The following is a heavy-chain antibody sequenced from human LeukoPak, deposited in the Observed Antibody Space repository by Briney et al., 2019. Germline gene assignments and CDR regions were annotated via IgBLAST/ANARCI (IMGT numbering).Heavy chain of an antibody. CDR3: ARGLGVVAASDNCFDP. CDR1: GFTFSSYN. J-gene: IGHJ5*02. D-gene: IGHD2-15*01. V-gene: IGHV3-53*01. Sequence: PGGSLRLSCAASGFTFSSYNMNWVRQAPGKGLEWVSVIYSGGGTYYADSVKGRFTISRDNSKNTLYLQMNSLRAEDTAVYYCARGLGVVAASDNCFDPWGQGTLVIVSS. CDR2: IYSGGGT.